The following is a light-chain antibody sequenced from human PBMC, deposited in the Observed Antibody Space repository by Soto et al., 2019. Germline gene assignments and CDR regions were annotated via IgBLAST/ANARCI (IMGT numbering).Light chain of an antibody. CDR1: QSISSW. J-gene: IGKJ4*01. CDR3: QQANSFPRT. V-gene: IGKV1-12*01. Sequence: DIQMTQSPSSVSASIGDNVTVTCRASQSISSWLAWFQQKPGKAPKLLIYAASSLQSGVPSRFSGSGSGTDFTLTINSLQPEDFTTYFCQQANSFPRTFGGGTTVEIK. CDR2: AAS.